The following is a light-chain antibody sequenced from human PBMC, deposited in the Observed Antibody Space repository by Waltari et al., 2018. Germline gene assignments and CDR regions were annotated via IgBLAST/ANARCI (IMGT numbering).Light chain of an antibody. V-gene: IGLV1-44*01. J-gene: IGLJ3*02. CDR2: IDD. Sequence: QSVLTQPPSASGTPGQRVLMSCSGSRSNIGSNTVNWYQHLPGTAPKLLIYIDDPRPSGVPARFSGSTSGTSASLAISGLQSEDEADYYCASWDDSLNGWVFGGGTKLTVL. CDR3: ASWDDSLNGWV. CDR1: RSNIGSNT.